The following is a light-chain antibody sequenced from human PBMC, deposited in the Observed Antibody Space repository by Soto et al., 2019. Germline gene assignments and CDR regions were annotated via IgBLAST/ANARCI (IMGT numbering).Light chain of an antibody. CDR2: GAS. CDR1: QSVSSN. V-gene: IGKV3-15*01. Sequence: EIVMTQSPATLSASRGERTTLSCRASQSVSSNLAWYQQKPGQAPRLLIYGASTRATGIPARFSGSGFVTEFTLPISSLQSEDFAVYYCKQYNNWPQTFGQGTKGDIK. J-gene: IGKJ1*01. CDR3: KQYNNWPQT.